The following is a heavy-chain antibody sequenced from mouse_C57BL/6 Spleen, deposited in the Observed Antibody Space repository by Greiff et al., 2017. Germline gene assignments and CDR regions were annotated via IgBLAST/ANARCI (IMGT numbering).Heavy chain of an antibody. CDR3: SSGDYYGSSYWFAY. V-gene: IGHV1-39*01. Sequence: EVQLQQSGPELVKPGASVKISCKASGYSFTDYNMNWVKQSNGKCLEWIGVINPNYGTTSYNQKYKGKATLTVDQSSSTAYMQLNSLTSEDSAVYACSSGDYYGSSYWFAYWGQGTLVTVSA. D-gene: IGHD1-1*01. J-gene: IGHJ3*01. CDR2: INPNYGTT. CDR1: GYSFTDYN.